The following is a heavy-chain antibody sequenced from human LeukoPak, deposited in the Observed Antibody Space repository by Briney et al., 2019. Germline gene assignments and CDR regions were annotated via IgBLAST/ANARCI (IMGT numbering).Heavy chain of an antibody. CDR1: GGSISSYY. CDR3: ASSYYYGSGTFMDV. CDR2: IYTSGST. Sequence: PSETLSLTCTVSGGSISSYYWNWLRQPAGKGLEWLGRIYTSGSTNYNPSLKSRVTMSVDTSKNQFSLKVTSVTAADTAVYYCASSYYYGSGTFMDVWGKGTTVTISS. V-gene: IGHV4-4*07. D-gene: IGHD3-10*01. J-gene: IGHJ6*03.